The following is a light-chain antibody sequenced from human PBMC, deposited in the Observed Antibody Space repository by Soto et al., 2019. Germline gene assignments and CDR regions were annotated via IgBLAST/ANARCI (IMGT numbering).Light chain of an antibody. CDR2: DAS. CDR1: QNVYNN. J-gene: IGKJ4*01. CDR3: QQCRNWPLT. V-gene: IGKV3-15*01. Sequence: EIVMTQSPATLSASPGEGATLSCKAGQNVYNNLAWYQQRPGQPPRLLIYDASTRATGISARFSGSGYGTEFTLTIRRPQSEDFAVYFCQQCRNWPLTFGGGTKVEIK.